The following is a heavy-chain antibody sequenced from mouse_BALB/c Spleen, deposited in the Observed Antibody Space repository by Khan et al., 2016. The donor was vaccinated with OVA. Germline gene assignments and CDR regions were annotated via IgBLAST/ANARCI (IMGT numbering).Heavy chain of an antibody. CDR2: IYPGNVNT. Sequence: VQLQQSGPELVKPGASVRISCKASGYIFTSYYIHWVKQRPGQGLEWIGGIYPGNVNTNYNEKFKGKATLTADKSSSTAYMHISSLTSEDSAVFFCAIWGGNYPAYAIDYWGQGTSVTVSS. CDR1: GYIFTSYY. CDR3: AIWGGNYPAYAIDY. V-gene: IGHV1S56*01. D-gene: IGHD2-1*01. J-gene: IGHJ4*01.